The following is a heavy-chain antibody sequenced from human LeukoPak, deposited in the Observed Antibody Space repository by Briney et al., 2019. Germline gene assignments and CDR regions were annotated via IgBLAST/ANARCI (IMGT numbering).Heavy chain of an antibody. J-gene: IGHJ4*02. CDR3: ASSFQHCSGGSCYSEFAY. D-gene: IGHD2-15*01. V-gene: IGHV1-69*13. CDR1: GGTFSSYA. CDR2: IIPIFGTA. Sequence: ASVKVSCKASGGTFSSYAISRVRQAPGQGLEWMGGIIPIFGTANYAQKFQGRVTITADESTSTAYMELSSLRSEGTAVYYCASSFQHCSGGSCYSEFAYWGQGTLVTVSS.